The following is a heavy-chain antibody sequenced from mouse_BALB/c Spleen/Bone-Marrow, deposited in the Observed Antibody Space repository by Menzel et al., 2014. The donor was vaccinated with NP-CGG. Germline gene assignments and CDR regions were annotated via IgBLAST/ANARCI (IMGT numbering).Heavy chain of an antibody. CDR2: IYPGDSDT. CDR1: GYAFSSYW. V-gene: IGHV1-80*01. J-gene: IGHJ2*01. Sequence: VMLVESGAELVRPGSSVKISCKASGYAFSSYWMNWVKQRPGQGLEGIGQIYPGDSDTDYNGKFKGKATLTADKSSNTAYMQLTSLTSEDSAVYFCARGGISVDYWGQGTTLTVSS. CDR3: ARGGISVDY.